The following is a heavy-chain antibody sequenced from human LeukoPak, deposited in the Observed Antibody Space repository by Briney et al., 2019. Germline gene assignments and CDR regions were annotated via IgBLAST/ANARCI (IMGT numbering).Heavy chain of an antibody. D-gene: IGHD1-1*01. Sequence: ASVKVSCKASGYTFTGYYMHWVRQATGQGLERMGYMNPNSGHTVYAQKFQGRVTMTRDTSISTAYMELSSLRFDDTAVYYCARVPRESNSHWGQGTLVTVSS. CDR3: ARVPRESNSH. J-gene: IGHJ4*02. CDR1: GYTFTGYY. CDR2: MNPNSGHT. V-gene: IGHV1-8*02.